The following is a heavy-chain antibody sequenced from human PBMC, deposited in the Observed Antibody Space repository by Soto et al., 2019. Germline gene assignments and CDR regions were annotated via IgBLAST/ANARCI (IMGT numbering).Heavy chain of an antibody. V-gene: IGHV4-30-4*01. CDR1: GGSISSGNYY. CDR3: ATMGTPATGLYFFDY. CDR2: ISYSGST. J-gene: IGHJ4*02. D-gene: IGHD2-15*01. Sequence: QVQLQELGPGLVKPSQTLSLTCTVSGGSISSGNYYWSWIRQPPGKGLEWIGFISYSGSTYYSTSLKSRVTISVDTSKSQFSLNLSFVTAADTAVYYCATMGTPATGLYFFDYWGQGSLVTVSS.